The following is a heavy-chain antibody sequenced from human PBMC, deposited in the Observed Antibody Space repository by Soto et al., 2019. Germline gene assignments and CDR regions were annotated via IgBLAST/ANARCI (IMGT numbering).Heavy chain of an antibody. J-gene: IGHJ5*02. CDR1: GFTFSSYS. CDR2: ISIGSTTI. V-gene: IGHV3-48*02. Sequence: PGGSLRLSCEASGFTFSSYSMNWVRQAPGKGLEWVSYISIGSTTIFYADSVKGRFTISRDNAKNSLYLQMNSLRDEDTAVYYCARDNGMAGSFDTWGQGTLVTVYS. CDR3: ARDNGMAGSFDT. D-gene: IGHD2-8*01.